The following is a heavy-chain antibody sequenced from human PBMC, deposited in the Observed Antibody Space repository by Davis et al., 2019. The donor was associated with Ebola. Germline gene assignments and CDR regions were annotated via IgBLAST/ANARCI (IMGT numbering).Heavy chain of an antibody. CDR1: GYTFTSYY. D-gene: IGHD3-3*01. CDR3: AKGSVTIFGVAPDYYGMDV. V-gene: IGHV1-46*01. CDR2: INPSGGST. J-gene: IGHJ6*04. Sequence: AASVKVSCKASGYTFTSYYMHWVRQAPGQGLEWMGIINPSGGSTSYAQKFQGRVTMTRDTSTSTVYMELNSLRAEDTAVYYCAKGSVTIFGVAPDYYGMDVWGKGTTVTVSS.